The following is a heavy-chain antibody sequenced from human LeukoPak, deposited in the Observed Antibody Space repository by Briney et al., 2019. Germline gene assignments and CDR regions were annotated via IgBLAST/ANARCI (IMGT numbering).Heavy chain of an antibody. CDR3: ARDGSGWYGVSDY. CDR2: ISYDGSNK. V-gene: IGHV3-30*19. Sequence: PGGSLRLSCAASGFTFSSYGMHWVRQAPGKGLEWVAVISYDGSNKYYADSVKGRFTISRDNSKNTLYLQMNSLRAEDTAVYYCARDGSGWYGVSDYWGQGTLVTVSS. CDR1: GFTFSSYG. J-gene: IGHJ4*02. D-gene: IGHD6-19*01.